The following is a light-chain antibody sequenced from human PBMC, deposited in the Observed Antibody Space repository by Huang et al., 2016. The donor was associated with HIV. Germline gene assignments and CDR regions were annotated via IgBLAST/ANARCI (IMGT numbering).Light chain of an antibody. J-gene: IGKJ2*01. V-gene: IGKV1-33*01. CDR3: QQYDILPYT. Sequence: DIQMTQSPSSLSASVGDRVTITCQASQDISNYLNWYQQKPGKAPKLLIYEESNLETGVPSRFSGSGSGTDFTFTISSLQPEDIATYYCQQYDILPYTFGQGTKLEIK. CDR1: QDISNY. CDR2: EES.